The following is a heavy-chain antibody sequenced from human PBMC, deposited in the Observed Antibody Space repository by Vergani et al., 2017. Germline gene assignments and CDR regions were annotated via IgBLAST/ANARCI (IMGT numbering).Heavy chain of an antibody. CDR3: AREGFAGDYVDLYGMDV. CDR1: GFTFSSYA. D-gene: IGHD4-17*01. CDR2: ISGSGGST. J-gene: IGHJ6*02. Sequence: EVQLLESGGGLVQPGGSLRLSCAASGFTFSSYAMSWVRQAPGKGLEWVSAISGSGGSTYYADSVKGRFTISRHNSKNTLYLQMNSLRAEDTAVYYCAREGFAGDYVDLYGMDVWGQGTTVTVSS. V-gene: IGHV3-23*01.